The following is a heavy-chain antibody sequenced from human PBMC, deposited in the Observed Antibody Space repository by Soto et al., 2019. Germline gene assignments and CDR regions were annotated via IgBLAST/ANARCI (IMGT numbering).Heavy chain of an antibody. J-gene: IGHJ6*02. D-gene: IGHD3-9*01. CDR3: VYYFDWLLLDYYYYGMDV. Sequence: GGSLRLSCSASGFTFSSYAMHWVRQAPGKGLEYVSAISSNGGSTYYADSMKGRFTISRDNSKNTLYLQMSSLRAEDTAVYYCVYYFDWLLLDYYYYGMDVWGQGTTVTVSS. V-gene: IGHV3-64D*08. CDR1: GFTFSSYA. CDR2: ISSNGGST.